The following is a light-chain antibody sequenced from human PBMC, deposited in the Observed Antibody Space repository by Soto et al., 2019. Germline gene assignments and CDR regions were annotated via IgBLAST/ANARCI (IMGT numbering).Light chain of an antibody. V-gene: IGKV3-15*01. CDR2: GAS. Sequence: ETLLTQSPATLSVSPGERATLSCRASKSVRDNLAWYQQKPGQAPRLLIYGASTRAPGIPDRFSGSGFGTEFILTISSLQSEDFAVYYCQQHNDWPPSTFGQGTKLEIK. CDR3: QQHNDWPPST. CDR1: KSVRDN. J-gene: IGKJ2*01.